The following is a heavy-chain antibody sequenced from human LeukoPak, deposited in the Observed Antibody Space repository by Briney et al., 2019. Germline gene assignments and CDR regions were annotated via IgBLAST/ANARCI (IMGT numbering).Heavy chain of an antibody. CDR3: AREFTAYDFWSGYIPPDY. Sequence: ASVKVSCKASGYTFTSYGISWVRQAPGQGLEWMGWISAYNGNTNYAQKLQGRVTMTTDTSTSTAYMELRSLRSDDTAVYYCAREFTAYDFWSGYIPPDYWGQGTLVTVSS. J-gene: IGHJ4*02. D-gene: IGHD3-3*01. V-gene: IGHV1-18*01. CDR2: ISAYNGNT. CDR1: GYTFTSYG.